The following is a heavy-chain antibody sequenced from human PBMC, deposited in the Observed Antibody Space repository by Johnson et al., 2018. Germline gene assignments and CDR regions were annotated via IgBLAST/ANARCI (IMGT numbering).Heavy chain of an antibody. D-gene: IGHD3-10*01. CDR1: GGSFSGYY. Sequence: QVQLQQWGAGLLKPSETLSLTCAVYGGSFSGYYWSWIRQPPGKGLEWIGEINHSGSPNYNQSLKSRVTRSVDTSKNQFSPKLSSVTAADTAVYYCARGDGSGSHPYYYYGMDVWGQGTSVTVSS. CDR2: INHSGSP. J-gene: IGHJ6*02. V-gene: IGHV4-34*01. CDR3: ARGDGSGSHPYYYYGMDV.